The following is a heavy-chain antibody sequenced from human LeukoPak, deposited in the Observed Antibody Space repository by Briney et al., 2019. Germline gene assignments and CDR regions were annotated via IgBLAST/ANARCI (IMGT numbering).Heavy chain of an antibody. CDR3: ARGTPRNQLLLYHFDY. CDR1: GYTFTCYY. V-gene: IGHV1-2*04. J-gene: IGHJ4*02. Sequence: GASVKVSCKASGYTFTCYYMHWVRQAPGQGLEWMGWINPNSGGTNYAQKFQGWVTMTRDTSISTAYMELSRLRSDDTAVYYCARGTPRNQLLLYHFDYWGQGTLVTVSS. CDR2: INPNSGGT. D-gene: IGHD2-2*02.